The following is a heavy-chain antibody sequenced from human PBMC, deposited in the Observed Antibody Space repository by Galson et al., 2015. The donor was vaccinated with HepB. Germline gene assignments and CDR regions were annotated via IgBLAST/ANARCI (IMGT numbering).Heavy chain of an antibody. CDR1: GYTFTSYG. CDR2: ISAYNGNT. D-gene: IGHD3-9*01. CDR3: ARDRGTGYDIPRGRVFDI. J-gene: IGHJ3*02. V-gene: IGHV1-18*01. Sequence: SVKVSCKASGYTFTSYGISWVRQAPGQGLEWMGWISAYNGNTNYAQKLQGRVTMTTDTSTSTACMELRSLRSDDTAVYYCARDRGTGYDIPRGRVFDIWGQGTMVTVSS.